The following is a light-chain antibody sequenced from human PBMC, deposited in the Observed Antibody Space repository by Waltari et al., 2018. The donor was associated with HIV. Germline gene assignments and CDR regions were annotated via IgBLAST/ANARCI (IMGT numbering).Light chain of an antibody. J-gene: IGLJ3*02. CDR3: SSYTSSSTWV. Sequence: QSALTQPASVSGSPGQSIPISCTGTSSDVDGYNYLPWYQQHPGKAPKLMIYEVSNRPPVVSNLFSGSKSGNTASLTISGLQAEDEADYYCSSYTSSSTWVFGGGTKLTVL. V-gene: IGLV2-14*01. CDR2: EVS. CDR1: SSDVDGYNY.